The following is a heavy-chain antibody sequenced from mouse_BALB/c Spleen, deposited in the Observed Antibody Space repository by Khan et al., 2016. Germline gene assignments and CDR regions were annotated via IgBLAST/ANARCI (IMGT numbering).Heavy chain of an antibody. CDR1: GYTFSSYW. D-gene: IGHD2-14*01. J-gene: IGHJ4*01. CDR2: ILPGSGSS. Sequence: QVQLQQSGAELMKPGASVKISCKTTGYTFSSYWIEWVKQRPGHGLEWIGEILPGSGSSNYNEKFKDKATFTADTSSNTAYMQLSSLTSEDSAVYYCARRGTTMDYWGQGISVTVSS. CDR3: ARRGTTMDY. V-gene: IGHV1-9*01.